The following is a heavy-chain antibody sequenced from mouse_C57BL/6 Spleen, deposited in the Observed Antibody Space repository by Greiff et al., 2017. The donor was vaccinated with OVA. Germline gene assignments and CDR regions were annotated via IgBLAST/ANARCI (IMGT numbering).Heavy chain of an antibody. CDR2: ISDGGSYT. J-gene: IGHJ2*01. Sequence: VQLKESGGGLVKPGGSLKLSCAASGFTFSSYAMSWVRQTPEKRLEWVATISDGGSYTYYPDNVKGRFTISRDNAKNNLYLQMSHLKSEDTAMYYCAREGGLGPYFDYWGQGTTLTVSS. CDR3: AREGGLGPYFDY. D-gene: IGHD4-1*01. CDR1: GFTFSSYA. V-gene: IGHV5-4*01.